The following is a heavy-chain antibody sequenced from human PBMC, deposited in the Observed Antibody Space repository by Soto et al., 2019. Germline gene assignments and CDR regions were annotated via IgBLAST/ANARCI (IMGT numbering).Heavy chain of an antibody. D-gene: IGHD3-3*01. J-gene: IGHJ6*02. Sequence: PGGSLRLSCAASGFTFSNYAMNWVRQAPGKGLEWVSGISGSGSSTYYADSVKGRFTISRDNSKNRMYLQVHSLRAGDTAAYYCAKAVTISGSFYYGMDVWGQGTTVTVSS. CDR1: GFTFSNYA. CDR2: ISGSGSST. CDR3: AKAVTISGSFYYGMDV. V-gene: IGHV3-23*01.